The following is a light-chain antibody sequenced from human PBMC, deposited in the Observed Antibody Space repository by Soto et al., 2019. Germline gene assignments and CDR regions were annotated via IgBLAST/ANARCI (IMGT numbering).Light chain of an antibody. Sequence: QSVLTQPASVSGSPGQSITISCPGTSSDAGGYNYVSWYQQHPGKAPKLMIYDVSNRPSGVSNRFSGSKSGNTASLTISGLQAEDEADYYCSSYASSSTLDVFGTGTKVTVL. J-gene: IGLJ1*01. CDR1: SSDAGGYNY. CDR2: DVS. V-gene: IGLV2-14*01. CDR3: SSYASSSTLDV.